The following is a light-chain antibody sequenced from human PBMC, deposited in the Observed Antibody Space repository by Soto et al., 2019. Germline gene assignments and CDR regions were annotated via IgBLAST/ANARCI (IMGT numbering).Light chain of an antibody. CDR3: SSYTSSSTLLYV. V-gene: IGLV2-14*01. Sequence: QSVLTQPASVSWSPGQSITISCTGTSSDVGGYNYVSWYQQHPGKAPKRMIDDVSNRPSGVSNRFSGSKSGNTASLTISGLQDEDEADYYCSSYTSSSTLLYVFGTGTKLTVI. J-gene: IGLJ1*01. CDR1: SSDVGGYNY. CDR2: DVS.